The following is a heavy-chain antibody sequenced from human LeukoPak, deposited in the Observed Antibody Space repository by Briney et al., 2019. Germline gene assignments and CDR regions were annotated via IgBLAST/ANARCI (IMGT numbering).Heavy chain of an antibody. D-gene: IGHD2-15*01. CDR2: ISWDGGST. CDR1: GFTFDDYT. Sequence: GSLRLSCAASGFTFDDYTMHWVRQAPGKGLEWVSLISWDGGSTYYADSVKGRFTISRDNSKNSLYLQMNSLRTGDTALYYCAKDLGYCSGGSCYEGYFQHWGQGTLVTVSS. J-gene: IGHJ1*01. V-gene: IGHV3-43*01. CDR3: AKDLGYCSGGSCYEGYFQH.